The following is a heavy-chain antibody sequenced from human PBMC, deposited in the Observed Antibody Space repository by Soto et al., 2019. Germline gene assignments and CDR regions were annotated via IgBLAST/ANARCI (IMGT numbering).Heavy chain of an antibody. CDR3: ARGHKYVWGSYRYEDY. V-gene: IGHV3-30-3*01. J-gene: IGHJ4*02. Sequence: GGSLRLSCAASGFTFSSYAMHWVRQAPGKGLEWVAVISYDGSNKYYADSVKGRFTISRDNSKNTLYLQMNSLRAEDTAVYYCARGHKYVWGSYRYEDYWGQGTLVTVSS. D-gene: IGHD3-16*02. CDR1: GFTFSSYA. CDR2: ISYDGSNK.